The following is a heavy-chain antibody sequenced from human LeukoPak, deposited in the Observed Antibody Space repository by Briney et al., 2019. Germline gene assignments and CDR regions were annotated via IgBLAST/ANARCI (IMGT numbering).Heavy chain of an antibody. CDR2: INHSGCT. D-gene: IGHD3-10*01. CDR1: GGSISSYY. Sequence: SETLSLTCTVSGGSISSYYWNWIRQPPGKGLEWIGEINHSGCTNYNPSLKSRVTISVDTSKNQFSLKLSSVTAADTAVYYCARSSMVRGRGYYYMDVWGKGTTVTISS. V-gene: IGHV4-34*01. CDR3: ARSSMVRGRGYYYMDV. J-gene: IGHJ6*03.